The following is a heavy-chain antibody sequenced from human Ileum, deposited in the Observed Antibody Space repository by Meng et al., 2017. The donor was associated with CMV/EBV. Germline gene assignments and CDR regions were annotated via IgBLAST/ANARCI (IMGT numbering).Heavy chain of an antibody. CDR3: AILGRSYYADY. J-gene: IGHJ4*02. D-gene: IGHD1-26*01. CDR2: ISLRDSDS. Sequence: GESLKISCTGSGYTFNNYWIAWVRQIPGKGLEWMGVISLRDSDSRYSPSFQGQVIITDDKSINTAYLLWTTLKSSDTAMYFCAILGRSYYADYWGQGTLVTVSS. V-gene: IGHV5-51*01. CDR1: GYTFNNYW.